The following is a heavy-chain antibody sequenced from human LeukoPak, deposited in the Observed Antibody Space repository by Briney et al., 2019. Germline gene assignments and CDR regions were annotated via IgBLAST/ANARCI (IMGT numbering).Heavy chain of an antibody. CDR1: GGSTTSSDYL. D-gene: IGHD3-10*01. Sequence: SETLSLTCTVSGGSTTSSDYLWTWIRQSPGKGLEWMGYISYSGSPYYNPSLKDRITISLDTSKNQFSLNLSSATASDTAIYYCARTDVYYHSGGLDAWGQGTTVTVSS. CDR3: ARTDVYYHSGGLDA. CDR2: ISYSGSP. J-gene: IGHJ6*02. V-gene: IGHV4-30-4*01.